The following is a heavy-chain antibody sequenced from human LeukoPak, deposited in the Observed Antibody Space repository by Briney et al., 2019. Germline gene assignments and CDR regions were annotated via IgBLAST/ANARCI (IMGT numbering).Heavy chain of an antibody. Sequence: GGSLRLSCAASGFTFSDYYMSWIRQAPGKGLEWVSYISSSGSTIYYADSVKGRFTISRDNAKNSLYLQMNSLRAEDTAVYYCARDGRFGELSVYFDYRGQGTLVTVSS. CDR1: GFTFSDYY. CDR2: ISSSGSTI. J-gene: IGHJ4*02. D-gene: IGHD3-10*01. V-gene: IGHV3-11*01. CDR3: ARDGRFGELSVYFDY.